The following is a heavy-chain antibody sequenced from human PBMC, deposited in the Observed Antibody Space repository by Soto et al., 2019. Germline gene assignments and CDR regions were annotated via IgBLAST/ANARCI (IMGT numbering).Heavy chain of an antibody. V-gene: IGHV3-21*04. CDR2: ISRNGSSI. J-gene: IGHJ3*02. CDR3: ARGRSSSWSDAFDI. Sequence: DVQLVESGGGLVKPGGALRLSCAASGFTFSSYSMNWVRQAPGKGLEWVSCISRNGSSICYADSVKGRFTISRDNAKNYLYMQMNSLRAEDTALYHCARGRSSSWSDAFDIWGQGTMVTVSS. CDR1: GFTFSSYS. D-gene: IGHD6-13*01.